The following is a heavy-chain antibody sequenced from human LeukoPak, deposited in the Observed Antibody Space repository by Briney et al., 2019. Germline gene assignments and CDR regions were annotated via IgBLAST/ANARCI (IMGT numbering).Heavy chain of an antibody. CDR2: MNPNSGNT. CDR1: GYTFTSYD. CDR3: ARVLKGVGRSDY. Sequence: GASVKVSCKASGYTFTSYDINWVRQATGQGLEWMGWMNPNSGNTGYAQKFQGRVTMTRNTSTSTAYMELSSLRSEDTAVYYCARVLKGVGRSDYWGQGTLVTVSS. V-gene: IGHV1-8*01. D-gene: IGHD3-16*02. J-gene: IGHJ4*02.